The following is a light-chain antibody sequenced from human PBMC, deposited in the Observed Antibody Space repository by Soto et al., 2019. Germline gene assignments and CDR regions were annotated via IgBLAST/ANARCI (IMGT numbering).Light chain of an antibody. Sequence: IVLTQSPGTLSLSPGERATLFCRASQSVSSSYLAWYQQKPGQAPRLLISGASSRATGIPDRFSGSGSGTDFTLTISRLEPEDFAVYYCQLYGSSPHPFGPGTKVDI. V-gene: IGKV3-20*01. CDR3: QLYGSSPHP. CDR2: GAS. J-gene: IGKJ3*01. CDR1: QSVSSSY.